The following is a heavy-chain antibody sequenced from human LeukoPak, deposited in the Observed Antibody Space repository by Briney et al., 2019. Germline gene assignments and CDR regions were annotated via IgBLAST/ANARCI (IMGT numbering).Heavy chain of an antibody. Sequence: GGSLRLSCAASGFTFSNAWMSWVRQAPGKGLEWVGRIKSKTDGGTTDYAAPVKGRFTISRDDSKNTLYLQMNSLKTEDTAVYYCTTGTVDMIVVPDYWGQGTLVTVSS. V-gene: IGHV3-15*01. CDR2: IKSKTDGGTT. CDR1: GFTFSNAW. D-gene: IGHD3-22*01. J-gene: IGHJ4*02. CDR3: TTGTVDMIVVPDY.